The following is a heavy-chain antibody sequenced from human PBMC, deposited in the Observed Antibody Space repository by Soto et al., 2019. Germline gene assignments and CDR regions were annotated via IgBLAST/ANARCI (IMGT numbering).Heavy chain of an antibody. CDR3: VKGSEVARQELDY. CDR2: ISFDGSDK. J-gene: IGHJ4*02. D-gene: IGHD2-15*01. CDR1: GFTFSSYS. Sequence: PGGSLRLSCAASGFTFSSYSMNWVRQAPGKGLEWVAAISFDGSDKYYLESVKGRFTISRDNSKNTLFLQMNSLRVEDTAVYYCVKGSEVARQELDYWGQGTLVTVSS. V-gene: IGHV3-30*18.